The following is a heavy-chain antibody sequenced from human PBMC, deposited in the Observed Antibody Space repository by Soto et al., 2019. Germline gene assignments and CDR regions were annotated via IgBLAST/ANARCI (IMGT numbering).Heavy chain of an antibody. CDR2: IIPILGIA. J-gene: IGHJ5*02. D-gene: IGHD3-22*01. Sequence: ASVKVSCKASGGTFSSYTISWVRQAPGQGLEWMGRIIPILGIANYAQKFQGRVTITADKSTSTAYMELSSLRSADTAVYYCARAPQYYYDSSAPSNWFDPWGQGTLVTVSS. CDR3: ARAPQYYYDSSAPSNWFDP. V-gene: IGHV1-69*02. CDR1: GGTFSSYT.